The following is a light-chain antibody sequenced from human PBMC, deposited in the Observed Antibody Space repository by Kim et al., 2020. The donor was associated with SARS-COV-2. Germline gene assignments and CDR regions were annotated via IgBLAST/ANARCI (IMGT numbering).Light chain of an antibody. Sequence: ATINFKSSQSVLYSSNNKNYLAWYQQKPGQPPKLLIYWASIRESGVPDRFSGSGSGTDFTLTISNLQAEDVAVYYCQHYYSPPWTFGQGTKVDIK. J-gene: IGKJ1*01. V-gene: IGKV4-1*01. CDR3: QHYYSPPWT. CDR1: QSVLYSSNNKNY. CDR2: WAS.